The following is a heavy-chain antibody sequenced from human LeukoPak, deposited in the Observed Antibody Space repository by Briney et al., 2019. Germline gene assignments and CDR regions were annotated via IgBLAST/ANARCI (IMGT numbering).Heavy chain of an antibody. CDR2: TRNKASSYTT. J-gene: IGHJ6*03. D-gene: IGHD2-15*01. Sequence: PGGSLRLSCAASGFTFSDHYMDWVRQAPGKGLEWVGRTRNKASSYTTEYAESVKGRITISRDDSKKSLYLQMNSLKTEDTAVYYCARVKVGGYYYMDVWGKGTTVTVSS. V-gene: IGHV3-72*01. CDR1: GFTFSDHY. CDR3: ARVKVGGYYYMDV.